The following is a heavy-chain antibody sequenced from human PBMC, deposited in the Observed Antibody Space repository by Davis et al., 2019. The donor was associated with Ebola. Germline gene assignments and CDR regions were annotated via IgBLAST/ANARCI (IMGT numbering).Heavy chain of an antibody. D-gene: IGHD3-16*01. CDR3: ARFGGGAY. J-gene: IGHJ4*02. V-gene: IGHV4-59*11. CDR2: IYYTGSA. CDR1: GVSISRHY. Sequence: PSETLSLTCTVSGVSISRHYWSWIRQPPGKRLEWIGSIYYTGSAYYNSSLKSRVTISADTSKNQFSLNLSSVTAADTAVYFCARFGGGAYWGQGTLVTVSS.